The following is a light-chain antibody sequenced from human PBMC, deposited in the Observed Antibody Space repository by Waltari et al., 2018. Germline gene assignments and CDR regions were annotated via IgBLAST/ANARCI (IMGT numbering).Light chain of an antibody. Sequence: SYDLTQPSPVSVSPGQTARIPLSGDVLGQSNGRWFQQKPGQAPVVVIYKVNKRPSGIPERFSGSSSGTTITLTISGAQVEDEADYYCYSATDNNLVFGGGSRLTVL. CDR2: KVN. CDR3: YSATDNNLV. V-gene: IGLV3-27*01. J-gene: IGLJ2*01. CDR1: VLGQSN.